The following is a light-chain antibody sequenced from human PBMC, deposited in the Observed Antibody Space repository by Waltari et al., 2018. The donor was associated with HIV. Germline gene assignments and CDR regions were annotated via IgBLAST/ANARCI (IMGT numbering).Light chain of an antibody. J-gene: IGKJ2*01. V-gene: IGKV1-39*01. CDR2: AAS. CDR1: QGISRY. Sequence: IRVTQSPSSLSASVGDTVNITCRASQGISRYLSWYQPKPGKAPRPLVYAASSLHSGVPSRFSGSGSGTDFSLTISNLQPEDFATYFCQQNYNNPRTFGQGTNLEIK. CDR3: QQNYNNPRT.